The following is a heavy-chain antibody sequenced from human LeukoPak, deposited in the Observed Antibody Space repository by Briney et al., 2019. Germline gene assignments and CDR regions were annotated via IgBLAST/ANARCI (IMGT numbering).Heavy chain of an antibody. J-gene: IGHJ4*02. CDR3: ARDEYYDILTGYSSDERHGFDY. V-gene: IGHV1-46*01. D-gene: IGHD3-9*01. CDR1: GYTFTSFY. CDR2: INPSGGST. Sequence: ASVKVSCKASGYTFTSFYMNWVRQAPGQGLEWMGKINPSGGSTTYAQKFQGRVTMTRDTSISTAYMELSRLRSDDTAVYYCARDEYYDILTGYSSDERHGFDYWGQGTLVTVSS.